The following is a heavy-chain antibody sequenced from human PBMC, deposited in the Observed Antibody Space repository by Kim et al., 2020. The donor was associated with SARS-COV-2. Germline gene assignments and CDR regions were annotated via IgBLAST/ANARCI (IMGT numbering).Heavy chain of an antibody. J-gene: IGHJ3*02. V-gene: IGHV3-33*01. D-gene: IGHD2-15*01. Sequence: GGSLRLSCVASGFTFSSYGMHWVRQAPGKWLEWLAVILDVVNNKYYADSVKARFTISRDNSKNTLYLQMTSLRAGDTSVYYCTRDPTPGAFDIWGRGTMVTVSS. CDR1: GFTFSSYG. CDR2: ILDVVNNK. CDR3: TRDPTPGAFDI.